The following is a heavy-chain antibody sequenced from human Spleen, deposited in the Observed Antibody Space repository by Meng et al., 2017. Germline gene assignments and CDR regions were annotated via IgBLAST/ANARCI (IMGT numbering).Heavy chain of an antibody. D-gene: IGHD2-15*01. CDR3: VRRSWVFDYGMDV. CDR2: IYPGDSDT. V-gene: IGHV5-51*01. CDR1: GYSFTSYW. Sequence: GESLKISCKGSGYSFTSYWIGWVRQMPGKGLEWMGIIYPGDSDTRYSPSFQGQVTISADKSISTAYLQWSSLKASDTAMYYCVRRSWVFDYGMDVWGQGTTVTVSS. J-gene: IGHJ6*02.